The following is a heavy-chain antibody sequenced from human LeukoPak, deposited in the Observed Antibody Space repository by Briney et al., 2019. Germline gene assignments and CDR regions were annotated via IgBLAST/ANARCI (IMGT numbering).Heavy chain of an antibody. CDR3: ARAAYSGSYHSDY. D-gene: IGHD1-26*01. CDR2: IYYSGST. Sequence: SETLSLTCAVYGGSFSGYYWNWIRQPPGKALEWIGYIYYSGSTNYNPSLKSRVTISVDTSKNQFSLKLSSVTAADTAVYYCARAAYSGSYHSDYWGQGTLVTVSS. J-gene: IGHJ4*02. V-gene: IGHV4-59*01. CDR1: GGSFSGYY.